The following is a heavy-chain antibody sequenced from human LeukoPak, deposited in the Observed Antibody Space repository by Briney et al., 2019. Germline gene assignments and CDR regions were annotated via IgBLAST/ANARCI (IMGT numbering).Heavy chain of an antibody. V-gene: IGHV3-30*02. Sequence: GGSLRLSCAASGFTFSSYGMHWVRQAPGKGLEWVAFIRYDGSNKYYADSVKGRFTISRDNAKNSLYLQMNSLRAEDTAVYYCARDDRGYSANDYWGQGTLVTVSS. CDR3: ARDDRGYSANDY. CDR1: GFTFSSYG. D-gene: IGHD3-10*01. CDR2: IRYDGSNK. J-gene: IGHJ4*02.